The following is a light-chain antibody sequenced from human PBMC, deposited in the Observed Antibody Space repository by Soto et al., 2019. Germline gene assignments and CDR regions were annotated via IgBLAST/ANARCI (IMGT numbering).Light chain of an antibody. V-gene: IGLV2-11*01. CDR1: VSAVGGYNY. J-gene: IGLJ1*01. CDR3: CSYAGSYTLYV. Sequence: LTLRRYVSGSPGQSCPISCAGTVSAVGGYNYVSWYQQHPGKAPKRMIYDVSKRPSGVPDRFSGSKSGNTASLTISGRQAEHEADYYCCSYAGSYTLYVFGTGTKV. CDR2: DVS.